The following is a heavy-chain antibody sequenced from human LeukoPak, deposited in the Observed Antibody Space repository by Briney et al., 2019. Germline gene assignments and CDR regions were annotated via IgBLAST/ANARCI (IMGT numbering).Heavy chain of an antibody. V-gene: IGHV3-74*01. D-gene: IGHD4-23*01. J-gene: IGHJ4*02. CDR1: GFTFSSYW. Sequence: GGSLRLSCAASGFTFSSYWMNWVRQAPGKGLVWVSRIASDGSSTTYADSVKGRFSISRDNAKNTLYLQLNSLRVEDTAVYYCARGRPHGNDYWGQGTLVTVSS. CDR3: ARGRPHGNDY. CDR2: IASDGSST.